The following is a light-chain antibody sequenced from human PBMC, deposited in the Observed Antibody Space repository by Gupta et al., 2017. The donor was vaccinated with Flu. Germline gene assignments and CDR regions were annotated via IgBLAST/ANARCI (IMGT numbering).Light chain of an antibody. V-gene: IGLV2-11*01. J-gene: IGLJ2*01. CDR3: CSYAGRRV. CDR2: DVS. Sequence: QSALTQPRSVSGSPGQSVTISCTGTSSAVGGYNYVSWYQQHPGKAPKLMIYDVSKRPSGVPDRFSGAKSGNTASLTISGLQAEDEADYYCCSYAGRRVFGGGTKLTVL. CDR1: SSAVGGYNY.